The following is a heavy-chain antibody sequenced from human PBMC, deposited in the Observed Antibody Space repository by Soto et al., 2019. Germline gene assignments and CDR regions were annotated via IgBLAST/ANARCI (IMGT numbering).Heavy chain of an antibody. V-gene: IGHV1-18*01. CDR3: ARSSLQWLLPTSDAFDI. CDR1: GYTLTSYG. CDR2: ISAYNGNT. J-gene: IGHJ3*02. D-gene: IGHD6-19*01. Sequence: ASVKVSCKASGYTLTSYGVSWVRQAPGQGLEWMGWISAYNGNTNYAQKLQGRVTMTTDTSASTAYMELSSLRSEDTAVYYCARSSLQWLLPTSDAFDIWGQGTMVTVSS.